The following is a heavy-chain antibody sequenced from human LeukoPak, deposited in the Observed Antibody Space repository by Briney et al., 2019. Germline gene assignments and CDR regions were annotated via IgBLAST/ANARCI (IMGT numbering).Heavy chain of an antibody. Sequence: ASVKVSCKASGYTFTRYYTHWVRQAPGQGLEWMGIINPSGGNTNYAQKFQGRVTMTRDMSTSTVYMELSSLRSEDTAVYYCARERSSGYNDAFDIWGQGTMVTVSS. V-gene: IGHV1-46*01. CDR1: GYTFTRYY. J-gene: IGHJ3*02. CDR3: ARERSSGYNDAFDI. D-gene: IGHD3-22*01. CDR2: INPSGGNT.